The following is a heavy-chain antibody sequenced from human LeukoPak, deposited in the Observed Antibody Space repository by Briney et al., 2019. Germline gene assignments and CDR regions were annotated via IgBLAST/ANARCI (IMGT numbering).Heavy chain of an antibody. CDR1: GFTIRRYA. CDR3: AKGGALPWTGLDY. CDR2: ISASTDST. Sequence: GGSLRLSCAVSGFTIRRYAMNWVRQAPGKGLEWVSTISASTDSTYYTDSVKGRFTISRDNFRNMLHLEMNSLRAEDTAVYYCAKGGALPWTGLDYWGQGTLVTVSS. V-gene: IGHV3-23*01. J-gene: IGHJ4*02. D-gene: IGHD1-14*01.